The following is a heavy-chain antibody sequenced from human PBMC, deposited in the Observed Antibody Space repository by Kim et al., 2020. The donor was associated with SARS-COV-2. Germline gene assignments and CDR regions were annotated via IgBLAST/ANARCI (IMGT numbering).Heavy chain of an antibody. D-gene: IGHD3-22*01. V-gene: IGHV1-2*06. CDR1: GYTFTGYY. CDR2: INPNSGGT. CDR3: ATGGNTYYYDSSGYWDDAFDI. Sequence: ASVKVSCKASGYTFTGYYMHWVRQAPGQGLEWMGRINPNSGGTNYAQKFQGRVTMTRDTSISTAYMELSRLRSDDTAVYYCATGGNTYYYDSSGYWDDAFDIWGQGTMVTVSS. J-gene: IGHJ3*02.